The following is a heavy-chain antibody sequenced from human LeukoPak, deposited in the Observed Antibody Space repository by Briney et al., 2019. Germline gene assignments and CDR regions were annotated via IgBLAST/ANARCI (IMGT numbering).Heavy chain of an antibody. D-gene: IGHD3-10*01. CDR3: VKGFVHPTYYFDY. J-gene: IGHJ4*02. CDR1: GCTFSSYA. Sequence: GGFLRLSCAASGCTFSSYAMMWVRQAPGERLEWISSITGSGDGTYYADSVRGRFTISRDNSDNTLYLQVNSLRAEDTAVYFCVKGFVHPTYYFDYWGQGTLVTVFS. CDR2: ITGSGDGT. V-gene: IGHV3-23*01.